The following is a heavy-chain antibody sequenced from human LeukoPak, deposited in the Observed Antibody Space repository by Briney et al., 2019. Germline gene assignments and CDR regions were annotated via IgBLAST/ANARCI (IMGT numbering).Heavy chain of an antibody. V-gene: IGHV4-31*03. CDR1: GDSINSAAYY. Sequence: SQTLSLTCTVSGDSINSAAYYWSWIRQHPGKGLEWIGYIYYSGSTSYNPSLQSRVTISIDTSKNQFSLKLSSVTAADTAVYYCARAGDNSGYCDHWGQGILVIVSS. J-gene: IGHJ4*02. D-gene: IGHD3-22*01. CDR2: IYYSGST. CDR3: ARAGDNSGYCDH.